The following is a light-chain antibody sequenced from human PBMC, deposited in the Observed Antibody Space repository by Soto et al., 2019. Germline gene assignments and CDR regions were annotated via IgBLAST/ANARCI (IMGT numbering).Light chain of an antibody. CDR3: QQSYSTLWT. J-gene: IGKJ1*01. Sequence: DIQMTQSPSTLSASVGDRVTITCRASQSISSWLAWYQQKPGKAPKLLIYDASSLESGVPARFSGSGSGTDFTLTISSLQPEDFATYYCQQSYSTLWTFGQGTKVDI. V-gene: IGKV1-5*01. CDR2: DAS. CDR1: QSISSW.